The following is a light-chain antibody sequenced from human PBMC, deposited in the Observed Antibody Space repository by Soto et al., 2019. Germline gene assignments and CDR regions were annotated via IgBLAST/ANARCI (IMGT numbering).Light chain of an antibody. J-gene: IGKJ5*01. Sequence: EMVMSPSPVTLSLSPGENATLSCGASQSVSSKLAWYQQKPGQAPRLLIYGASTRATGIPARFSGSGSGTEFTLTISSLQSEDFAVYYCQQYNNWPPIPFGQGTRLEIK. CDR1: QSVSSK. V-gene: IGKV3-15*01. CDR3: QQYNNWPPIP. CDR2: GAS.